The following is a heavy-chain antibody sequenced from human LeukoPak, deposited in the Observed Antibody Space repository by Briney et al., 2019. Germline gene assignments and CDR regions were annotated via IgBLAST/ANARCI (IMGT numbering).Heavy chain of an antibody. V-gene: IGHV3-30*14. J-gene: IGHJ3*02. CDR2: ISYDGSNK. CDR1: GFTFRSYA. CDR3: AREIFNGFDI. Sequence: GGSLRLSCAGSGFTFRSYAMHWVRQAPGKGLEWVAVISYDGSNKDYADSVKGRFTICRDNSKNTLFLQMNILRAEYTAVYYCAREIFNGFDIWGQGTMVTVSS.